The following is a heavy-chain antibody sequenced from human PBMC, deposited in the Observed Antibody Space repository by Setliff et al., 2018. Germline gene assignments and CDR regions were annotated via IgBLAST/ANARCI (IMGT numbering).Heavy chain of an antibody. J-gene: IGHJ5*02. D-gene: IGHD7-27*01. CDR1: GDSISSYY. CDR3: ARVTNWGLDLRFDP. CDR2: IYYSGST. V-gene: IGHV4-59*01. Sequence: PSETLSLTCTVSGDSISSYYWSWIRQPPGKGLEWIGYIYYSGSTNYNPSLKSRVTMSVATFENHSSLKLNSLTAADTAVYYCARVTNWGLDLRFDPWGQGILVTVSS.